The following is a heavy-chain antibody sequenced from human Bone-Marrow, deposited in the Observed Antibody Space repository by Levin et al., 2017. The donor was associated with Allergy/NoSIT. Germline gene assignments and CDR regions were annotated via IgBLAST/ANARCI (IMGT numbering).Heavy chain of an antibody. D-gene: IGHD3-10*01. CDR1: GFTLSNAW. Sequence: KTGGSLRLSCAASGFTLSNAWMNWVRQAPGKGLEWVGRIKSNAVGGTPDYAEPVKGRFTISRHESKSVLYLQMTNRKTEDTAVYYSNTRFGLPYYHSMDVWGHGTTVAVS. J-gene: IGHJ6*02. CDR3: NTRFGLPYYHSMDV. CDR2: IKSNAVGGTP. V-gene: IGHV3-15*07.